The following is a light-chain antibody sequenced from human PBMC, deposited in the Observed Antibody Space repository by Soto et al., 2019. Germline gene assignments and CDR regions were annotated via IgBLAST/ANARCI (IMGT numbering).Light chain of an antibody. Sequence: QSFLTPPPSLSVSPGQSVTISCTGTISDAGFYARVSWYQQPPGTAPKLLIYDVTSRPSGVPDRFSGSGSGNTASLTISGLQAEDEADYYCSSDTSSSTYVFGPGTKVTVL. CDR3: SSDTSSSTYV. V-gene: IGLV2-18*02. CDR2: DVT. J-gene: IGLJ1*01. CDR1: ISDAGFYAR.